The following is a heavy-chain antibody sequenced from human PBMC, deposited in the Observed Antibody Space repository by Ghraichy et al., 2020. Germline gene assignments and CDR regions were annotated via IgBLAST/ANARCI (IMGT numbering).Heavy chain of an antibody. CDR3: AYYGSGSYPYYYYGINV. J-gene: IGHJ6*01. V-gene: IGHV4-61*02. D-gene: IGHD3-10*01. CDR2: IYTSGST. Sequence: KKLEWIGRIYTSGSTTYNPSLKSRVTLSVDTSQNQFSLKLSSVTAADTAVYYCAYYGSGSYPYYYYGINVWG.